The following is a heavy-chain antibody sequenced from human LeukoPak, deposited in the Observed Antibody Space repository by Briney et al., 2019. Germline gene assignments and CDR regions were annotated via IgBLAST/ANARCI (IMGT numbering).Heavy chain of an antibody. CDR1: GFMFNNYW. V-gene: IGHV3-7*01. J-gene: IGHJ4*02. Sequence: PGGSLRLSCVVSGFMFNNYWMSWVRQAPGKGLDWVATIRQDGSDKYFLDSVRGRFTISRDNAENSLYLQMNSLRAEDTAVYYCARDKGFGGSSFDYWGQGTLVTVSS. D-gene: IGHD3-10*01. CDR3: ARDKGFGGSSFDY. CDR2: IRQDGSDK.